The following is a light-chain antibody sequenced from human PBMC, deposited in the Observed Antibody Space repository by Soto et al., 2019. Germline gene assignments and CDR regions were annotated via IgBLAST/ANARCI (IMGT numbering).Light chain of an antibody. V-gene: IGLV1-40*01. CDR3: KSYDRGLSGSDV. CDR2: GNS. J-gene: IGLJ1*01. CDR1: SSNIGAGYD. Sequence: QSVLTQPPSVSGAPGQRVTISCTGSSSNIGAGYDVHWYQQLPGTAPKLLIYGNSNRPSGVPDRFSGSKSGTSASLAITGLQAEDEAGYCCKSYDRGLSGSDVFGPGTKLTVL.